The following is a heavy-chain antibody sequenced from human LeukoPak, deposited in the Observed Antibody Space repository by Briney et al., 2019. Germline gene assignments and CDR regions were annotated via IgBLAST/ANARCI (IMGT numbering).Heavy chain of an antibody. V-gene: IGHV1-8*01. CDR1: GYTFTSYD. D-gene: IGHD6-13*01. CDR2: MNPNSGNT. Sequence: ASVTVSCKASGYTFTSYDINWVRQATGQGLEWMGWMNPNSGNTGYAQKFQGRVTMTRNTSISTAYMELSSLRSEDTAVHYCARAGIAAVSGFYYYYYMDVWGKGTTVTVSS. CDR3: ARAGIAAVSGFYYYYYMDV. J-gene: IGHJ6*03.